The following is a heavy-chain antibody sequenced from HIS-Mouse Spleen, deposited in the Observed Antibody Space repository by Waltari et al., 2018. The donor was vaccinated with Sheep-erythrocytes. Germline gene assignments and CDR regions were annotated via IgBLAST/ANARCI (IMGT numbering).Heavy chain of an antibody. CDR2: ISGSGGST. CDR1: GFAFSSYA. V-gene: IGHV3-23*01. J-gene: IGHJ4*02. D-gene: IGHD4-17*01. CDR3: AKQTLRRTYFDY. Sequence: EVQLLESGGGLVQPGGSLRLSCAASGFAFSSYAMSWVRQAPGKGLEWVSAISGSGGSTYYADSVKGRFTISRDNSKNTLYLQMNSLRAEDTAVYYCAKQTLRRTYFDYWGQGTLVTVSS.